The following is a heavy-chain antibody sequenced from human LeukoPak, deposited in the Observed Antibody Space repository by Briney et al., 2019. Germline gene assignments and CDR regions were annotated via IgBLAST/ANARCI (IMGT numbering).Heavy chain of an antibody. Sequence: GGSLRLSCAASGFTFSSYGMHGVRQAPGKGLEWVAVISYDGSNKYYADSVKGRFTISRDNSKNTLYLQMNSLRAEDTAVYYCAKSPGDYYYGMDVWGQGTTVTVSS. V-gene: IGHV3-30*18. D-gene: IGHD7-27*01. CDR3: AKSPGDYYYGMDV. CDR1: GFTFSSYG. J-gene: IGHJ6*02. CDR2: ISYDGSNK.